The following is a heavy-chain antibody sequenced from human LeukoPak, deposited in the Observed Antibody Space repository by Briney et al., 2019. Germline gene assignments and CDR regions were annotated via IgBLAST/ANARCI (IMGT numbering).Heavy chain of an antibody. CDR3: AKESRASSGYFPLDY. D-gene: IGHD6-19*01. V-gene: IGHV3-43*01. CDR1: GFTFDDYT. J-gene: IGHJ4*02. CDR2: ITWDGGNT. Sequence: PGGSLRLSCAASGFTFDDYTMHWVRQAPGKGLEWVSLITWDGGNTYYANSVKGRFTISRDNSKNSLYLQMSSLRTEDTALYYCAKESRASSGYFPLDYWGQGTLVTVSS.